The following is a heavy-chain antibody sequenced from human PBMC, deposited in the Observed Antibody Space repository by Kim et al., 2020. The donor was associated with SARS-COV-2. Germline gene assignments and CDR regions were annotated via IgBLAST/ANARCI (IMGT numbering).Heavy chain of an antibody. Sequence: SETLSLTCTVSGGSISSYYWSWIRQPPGKGLEWIGYIYYSGSTNYNPSLKSRVTISVDTSKNQFSLKLSSVTAADTAVYYCARVGMYSSSWDHYYYYGMDVWGQGTTVTVSS. D-gene: IGHD6-13*01. CDR2: IYYSGST. J-gene: IGHJ6*02. V-gene: IGHV4-59*01. CDR3: ARVGMYSSSWDHYYYYGMDV. CDR1: GGSISSYY.